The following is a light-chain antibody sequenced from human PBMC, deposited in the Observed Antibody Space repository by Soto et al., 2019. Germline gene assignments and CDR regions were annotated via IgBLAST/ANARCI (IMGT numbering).Light chain of an antibody. J-gene: IGKJ4*01. CDR3: QQRSKLPLT. V-gene: IGKV3-11*01. Sequence: EIVLTQSPATLSLSPGERATLSCRASPTARSYLAWYQQKHGQAPRLLIYDVSNRATGVPARFSGSGSETYFSLTISSLEPEDVAVYYCQQRSKLPLTFGGGTRVEIK. CDR2: DVS. CDR1: PTARSY.